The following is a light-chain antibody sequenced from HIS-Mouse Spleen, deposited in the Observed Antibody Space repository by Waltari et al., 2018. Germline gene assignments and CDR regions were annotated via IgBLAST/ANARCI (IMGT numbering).Light chain of an antibody. CDR3: CSYAGSSTFVVV. Sequence: QSALTQPASVSGSPGQSITISCTGTSSDVGSYNLVSCYQQHPGKAPKLMLYEGSKRPSGVSNRFSGSKSGNTASLTISGLQAEDEADYYCCSYAGSSTFVVVFGGGTKLTVL. J-gene: IGLJ2*01. CDR2: EGS. CDR1: SSDVGSYNL. V-gene: IGLV2-23*03.